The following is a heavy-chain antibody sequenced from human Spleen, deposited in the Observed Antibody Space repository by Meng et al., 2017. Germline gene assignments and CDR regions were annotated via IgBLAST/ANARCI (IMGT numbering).Heavy chain of an antibody. V-gene: IGHV4-34*01. CDR1: GGSFSDYY. CDR2: INHSGST. Sequence: GQVHQWGAGLFQPSDTLSLPCFVSGGSFSDYYWSWIRLHPGKGLEWIGEINHSGSTNYNPSLESRATISVDTSQNNLSLKLTSVPAADSAVYYCARGPTTMAHDFDYWGQGTLVTVSS. J-gene: IGHJ4*02. CDR3: ARGPTTMAHDFDY. D-gene: IGHD4-11*01.